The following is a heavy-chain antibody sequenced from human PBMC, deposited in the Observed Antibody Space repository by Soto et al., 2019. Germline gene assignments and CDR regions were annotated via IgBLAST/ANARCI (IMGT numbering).Heavy chain of an antibody. CDR1: GGSISSSSYY. J-gene: IGHJ6*02. V-gene: IGHV4-39*01. CDR3: ARHSRYCSSTSCYAAYYYGMDV. D-gene: IGHD2-2*01. Sequence: QLQLQESGPGLVKPSETLSLTCTVSGGSISSSSYYWGWIRQSPGKGLEWIGSIYYSGSTYYNPSLKSRVTISVDTSKNQFSLKLSSVTAADTAVYYCARHSRYCSSTSCYAAYYYGMDVWGQGTTVTVSS. CDR2: IYYSGST.